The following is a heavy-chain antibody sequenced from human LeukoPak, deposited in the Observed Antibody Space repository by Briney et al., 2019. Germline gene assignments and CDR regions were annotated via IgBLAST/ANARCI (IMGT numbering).Heavy chain of an antibody. J-gene: IGHJ4*02. CDR3: AKDRTGTSDY. Sequence: GGSLRLSCAASGFTVSSNYMSWVRQAPGKGLEWVSVIYSGGSTYYADSVKGRFTISRDNGKNTLYLQMNSLRAEDTAVYYCAKDRTGTSDYWGQGTLVTVSS. CDR1: GFTVSSNY. D-gene: IGHD1-1*01. CDR2: IYSGGST. V-gene: IGHV3-53*01.